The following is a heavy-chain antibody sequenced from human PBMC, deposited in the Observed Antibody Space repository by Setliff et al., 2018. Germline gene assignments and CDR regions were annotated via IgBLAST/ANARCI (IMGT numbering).Heavy chain of an antibody. D-gene: IGHD1-26*01. Sequence: ASVKVSCKASGYTFTSYAMHWVRQAPGQRLEWMGWINAGNGNTKYSQKFQGRVTITRDTSARTAYMELSSLRSEDTAVYYCARKRLGWEQLYAFDIWGQGTMVTVSS. J-gene: IGHJ3*02. CDR1: GYTFTSYA. CDR3: ARKRLGWEQLYAFDI. V-gene: IGHV1-3*01. CDR2: INAGNGNT.